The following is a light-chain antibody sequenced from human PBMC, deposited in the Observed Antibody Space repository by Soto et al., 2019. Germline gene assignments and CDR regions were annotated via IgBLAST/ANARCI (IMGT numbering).Light chain of an antibody. Sequence: EIVMTQSPATLSVSPGARAPLSCRASQSVSSNLAWYQQKPGQAPRLLIYGASTRATGIPARFSGNGSGTEFTLTISSLQSEDFAVYYCQQYNNWPPWTFGQGTKVDIK. J-gene: IGKJ1*01. CDR3: QQYNNWPPWT. CDR2: GAS. CDR1: QSVSSN. V-gene: IGKV3-15*01.